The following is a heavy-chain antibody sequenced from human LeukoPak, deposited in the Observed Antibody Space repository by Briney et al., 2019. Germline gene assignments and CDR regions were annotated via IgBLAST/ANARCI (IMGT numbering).Heavy chain of an antibody. Sequence: RASVKVSCKASGYTFNNYGISWVRQAPGQGLEWMGWISAYNGNTNYAQKLQGRVTMTTDTSTSTAYMELRSLRSDDTAVYYCARDWNDSDRAYYFDYWGQGTLVTVSS. J-gene: IGHJ4*02. CDR2: ISAYNGNT. CDR3: ARDWNDSDRAYYFDY. D-gene: IGHD1-1*01. CDR1: GYTFNNYG. V-gene: IGHV1-18*01.